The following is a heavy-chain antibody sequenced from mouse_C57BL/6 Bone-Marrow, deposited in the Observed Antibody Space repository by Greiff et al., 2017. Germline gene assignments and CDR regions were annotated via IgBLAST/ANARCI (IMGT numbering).Heavy chain of an antibody. CDR2: IDPSDSYT. CDR3: ASDGTPYWYFDV. J-gene: IGHJ1*03. CDR1: GYTFTSYW. V-gene: IGHV1-59*01. Sequence: VQLQQPGAELVRPGPSVKLSCKASGYTFTSYWMHWVKQRPGQGLEWIGVIDPSDSYTNYNQKFKGKATLTVDTSSSTAYMQLSSLTSEDSAVYYCASDGTPYWYFDVWGTGTTVTVSS. D-gene: IGHD2-1*01.